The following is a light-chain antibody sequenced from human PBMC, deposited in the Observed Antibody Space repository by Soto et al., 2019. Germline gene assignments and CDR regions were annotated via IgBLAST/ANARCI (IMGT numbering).Light chain of an antibody. J-gene: IGKJ4*01. CDR2: GAS. Sequence: DIVMTQSPAILSVSLGERATLSCLASQSISDNFVWYQQRSGQAPRLLIYGASTRSTGVPARFRGSGSWTEFTLAISSLQSDDFAIYYCQQYKSWPPLTFGGGTKVE. CDR3: QQYKSWPPLT. CDR1: QSISDN. V-gene: IGKV3-15*01.